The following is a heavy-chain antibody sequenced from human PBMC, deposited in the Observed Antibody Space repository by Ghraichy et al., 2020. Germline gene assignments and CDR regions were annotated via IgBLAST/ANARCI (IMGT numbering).Heavy chain of an antibody. CDR3: ARDHDYVWGSYLPNYFDY. Sequence: SVKVSCKASGYTFTGYYMHWVRQAPGQGLEWMGWINPNSGGTNYAQKFQGRVTMTRDTSISTAYMELSRLRSDDTAVYYCARDHDYVWGSYLPNYFDYWGQGTLVTVSS. CDR2: INPNSGGT. J-gene: IGHJ4*02. V-gene: IGHV1-2*02. CDR1: GYTFTGYY. D-gene: IGHD3-16*02.